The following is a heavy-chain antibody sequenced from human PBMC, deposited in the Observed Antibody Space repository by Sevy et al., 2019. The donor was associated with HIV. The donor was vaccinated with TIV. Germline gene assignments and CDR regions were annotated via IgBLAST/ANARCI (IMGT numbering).Heavy chain of an antibody. CDR1: GYTFTSYY. V-gene: IGHV1-46*01. CDR3: ARVLNMNSIALRYFHWGSYYYYGMDV. Sequence: ASVKVSCKASGYTFTSYYMHWVRQAPGQGLEWMGIINPSGGSTSYAQKFQGRVTMTRDTSTSSVYMELSSLRSEDTDVYYCARVLNMNSIALRYFHWGSYYYYGMDVWGQGTTVTVSS. J-gene: IGHJ6*02. D-gene: IGHD3-9*01. CDR2: INPSGGST.